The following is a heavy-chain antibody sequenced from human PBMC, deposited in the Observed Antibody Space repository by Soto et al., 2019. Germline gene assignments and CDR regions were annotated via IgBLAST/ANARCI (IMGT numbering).Heavy chain of an antibody. J-gene: IGHJ6*02. CDR1: GFTFSRYV. V-gene: IGHV3-23*01. CDR3: ARDWVALAATPNYPMDV. Sequence: PGGSLRLSCSASGFTFSRYVMSWVRQAPGKGLEWVSSISAGGSTTYYAASVKGRFTISRDNSKNTLYLQMNSLRAEDTAVYYCARDWVALAATPNYPMDVWGQGTTVTVSS. CDR2: ISAGGSTT. D-gene: IGHD6-19*01.